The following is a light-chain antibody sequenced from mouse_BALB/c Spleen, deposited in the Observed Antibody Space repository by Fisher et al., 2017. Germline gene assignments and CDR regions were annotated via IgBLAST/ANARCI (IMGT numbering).Light chain of an antibody. CDR2: STS. Sequence: IVLTQSPAIMSASPGEKVTMTCTASSSVSSSYLHWYQQKPGSSPKLWIYSTSNLASGVPARFSGSGSGTSYSLTISRMEAEDAATYYCQQWSSNPYTFGGGTKLEIK. J-gene: IGKJ2*01. CDR1: SSVSSSY. CDR3: QQWSSNPYT. V-gene: IGKV4-79*01.